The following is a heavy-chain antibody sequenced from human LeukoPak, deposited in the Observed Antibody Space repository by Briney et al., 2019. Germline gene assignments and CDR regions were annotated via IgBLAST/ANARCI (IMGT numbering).Heavy chain of an antibody. J-gene: IGHJ4*02. CDR1: GFTLSSYA. D-gene: IGHD1-26*01. Sequence: PGGSLRLSCAASGFTLSSYAMSWVRQAPGKGLEWVSVISGSGGSTYYADSVKGRFTISRDNSKNTLYPQMNSLRAEDTAMYYCARDKSVGATPLDYWGQGTLVTVSS. CDR2: ISGSGGST. CDR3: ARDKSVGATPLDY. V-gene: IGHV3-23*01.